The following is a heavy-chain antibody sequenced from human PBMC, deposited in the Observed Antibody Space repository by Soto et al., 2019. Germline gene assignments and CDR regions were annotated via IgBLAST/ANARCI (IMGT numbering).Heavy chain of an antibody. V-gene: IGHV3-64*04. CDR2: ISTNGGST. J-gene: IGHJ5*02. D-gene: IGHD3-22*01. CDR3: ARATQSYYDTSGYYSFVH. CDR1: GFTFSSHG. Sequence: PGGSLRLSCAASGFTFSSHGMHWVRQAPGKGLEYVSSISTNGGSTDYADSVKGRFTISRDNAKSTVYLQMNSLRVEDTALYFCARATQSYYDTSGYYSFVHWGQGAQVPVSS.